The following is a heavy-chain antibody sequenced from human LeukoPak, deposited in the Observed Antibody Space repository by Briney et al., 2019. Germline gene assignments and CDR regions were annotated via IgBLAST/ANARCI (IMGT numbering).Heavy chain of an antibody. D-gene: IGHD2-2*01. J-gene: IGHJ4*02. CDR3: ATDLYCSSTSCPWDFDY. CDR2: SDPEDGET. V-gene: IGHV1-24*01. Sequence: ASVKVSCKVSGYTLTELSMHWVRQAPGKGLEWMGGSDPEDGETIYAQKFQGRVTMTEDTSTDTAYMELSSLRSEDTAVYYCATDLYCSSTSCPWDFDYWGQGTLVTVSS. CDR1: GYTLTELS.